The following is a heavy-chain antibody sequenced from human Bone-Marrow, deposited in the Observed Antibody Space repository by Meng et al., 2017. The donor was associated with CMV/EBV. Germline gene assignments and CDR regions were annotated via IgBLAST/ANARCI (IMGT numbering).Heavy chain of an antibody. CDR3: ARGWPTLY. V-gene: IGHV4-34*01. CDR2: INHSGST. CDR1: GGSFSGYY. J-gene: IGHJ4*02. Sequence: SETLSLTCAVYGGSFSGYYWSWIRQPPGKGLEWIGEINHSGSTNYNPSLKGRVTISVDTSKNQFSLKLSSVTAADTAVYYCARGWPTLYWGQGTLVTVSS.